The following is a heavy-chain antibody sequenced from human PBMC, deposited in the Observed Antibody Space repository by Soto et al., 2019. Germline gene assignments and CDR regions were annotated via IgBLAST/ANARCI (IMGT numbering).Heavy chain of an antibody. CDR1: GFTFSNYG. V-gene: IGHV3-30*18. D-gene: IGHD2-2*01. CDR3: ANDVDPLYCSRSSCHPAGAY. Sequence: QVQLVESGGGVVQPGRSLRLSCAGSGFTFSNYGLHWVRQAPGKGLEWVAVISYDGSQKYYADSVNGRFTISRENSNNMLYLQMASLRGEDTAVYYCANDVDPLYCSRSSCHPAGAYWGQGTLVTVSS. J-gene: IGHJ4*02. CDR2: ISYDGSQK.